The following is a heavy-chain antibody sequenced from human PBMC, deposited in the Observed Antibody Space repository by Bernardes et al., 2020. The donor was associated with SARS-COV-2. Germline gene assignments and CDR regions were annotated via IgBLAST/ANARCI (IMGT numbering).Heavy chain of an antibody. V-gene: IGHV4-39*01. CDR3: AGSSCGRDCCIGGLRSWDYGMDV. J-gene: IGHJ6*02. CDR2: IYSGGTT. CDR1: GGSISNSNYY. D-gene: IGHD2-21*02. Sequence: SETLSLTCSVSGGSISNSNYYWGWIRQPPGKGLEGIGSIYSGGTTYYNPSLQRRVTKSLDTSKNQFSLRLTSVTAADTAVYYCAGSSCGRDCCIGGLRSWDYGMDVWGQGTTVTVSS.